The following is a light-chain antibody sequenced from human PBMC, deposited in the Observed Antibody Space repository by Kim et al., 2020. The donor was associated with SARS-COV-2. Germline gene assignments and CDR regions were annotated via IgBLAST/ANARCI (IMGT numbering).Light chain of an antibody. V-gene: IGKV3-15*01. CDR1: QSVSSN. CDR2: GTS. J-gene: IGKJ2*01. CDR3: QQYHNWPYT. Sequence: EIVMTQSPATLSVSPRERATLSCRASQSVSSNLAWYQQKPGQAPRLLIYGTSTRATGIPARFSGSGSGTEFTLTISSLQSEDFAVYHCQQYHNWPYTFGQGTKLEI.